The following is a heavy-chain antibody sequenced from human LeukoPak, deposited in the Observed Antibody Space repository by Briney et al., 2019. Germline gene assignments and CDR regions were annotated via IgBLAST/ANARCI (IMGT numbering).Heavy chain of an antibody. CDR1: GYTFTSYA. CDR3: ASPGPHSSGWFLNY. CDR2: INAGNGNT. J-gene: IGHJ4*02. V-gene: IGHV1-3*01. Sequence: EASVTVSCKASGYTFTSYAMHWVRQAPGQRLEWMGWINAGNGNTKYSQKFQGRVTITRDTSASTAYMELSSLRSEDTAVYYCASPGPHSSGWFLNYWGQGTLVTVSS. D-gene: IGHD6-19*01.